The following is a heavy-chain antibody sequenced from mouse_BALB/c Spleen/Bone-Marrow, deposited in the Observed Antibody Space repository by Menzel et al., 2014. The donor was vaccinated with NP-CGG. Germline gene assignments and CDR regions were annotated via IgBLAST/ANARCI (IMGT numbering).Heavy chain of an antibody. V-gene: IGHV3-2*02. J-gene: IGHJ1*01. CDR3: ARSADWYFDV. CDR2: ISYSGST. Sequence: EVQLQQSGPGLVKPSQSLSLTCTVTGYSITSDYAWHWIRQFPGNKLEWMGYISYSGSTSYYPSLKSRISITRDTSKNQFFRQLNSVTTEDTATYYCARSADWYFDVWGAGTTVTVSS. CDR1: GYSITSDYA.